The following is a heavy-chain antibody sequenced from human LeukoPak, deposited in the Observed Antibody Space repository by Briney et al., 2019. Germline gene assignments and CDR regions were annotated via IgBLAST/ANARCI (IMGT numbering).Heavy chain of an antibody. CDR2: INHSEST. J-gene: IGHJ5*02. D-gene: IGHD2-8*01. V-gene: IGHV4-34*01. CDR1: GGSFSGYY. Sequence: SETLSLTCAVYGGSFSGYYCSWIRQPPGKGQEWIGEINHSESTNYNPSLKSRVTISVDTSKNQFSLKLSSVTAADTAVYYCARQPFYCTNGVCYRKGNWFDPWGQGTLVTVSS. CDR3: ARQPFYCTNGVCYRKGNWFDP.